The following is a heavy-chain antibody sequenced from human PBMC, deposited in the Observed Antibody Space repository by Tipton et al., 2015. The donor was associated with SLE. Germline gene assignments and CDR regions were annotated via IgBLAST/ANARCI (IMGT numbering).Heavy chain of an antibody. D-gene: IGHD5-18*01. CDR2: IIPILGIA. CDR1: GGTFSSYT. CDR3: ARVGGYSYGAPDY. Sequence: QSGAEVKKPGASVKVSCKASGGTFSSYTISWVRQAPGQGLEWMGRIIPILGIANYAQKFQGRVTITADKSTSTAYMELSSLRSEDTAVYYCARVGGYSYGAPDYWGQGTLVTVSS. J-gene: IGHJ4*02. V-gene: IGHV1-69*04.